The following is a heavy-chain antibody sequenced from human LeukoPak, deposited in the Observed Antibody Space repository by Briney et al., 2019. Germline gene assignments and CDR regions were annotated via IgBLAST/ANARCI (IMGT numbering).Heavy chain of an antibody. Sequence: PSETLSLTCTVSGGSINTYYWSWIRQPAGKGLEWIGRIYSTGITTYNPSLKGRVTMSVDTSKNQFSLKLSSVTAADTAVYYCARPQSGLGWFDPWGQGILVTVPS. V-gene: IGHV4-4*07. CDR1: GGSINTYY. J-gene: IGHJ5*02. CDR3: ARPQSGLGWFDP. CDR2: IYSTGIT.